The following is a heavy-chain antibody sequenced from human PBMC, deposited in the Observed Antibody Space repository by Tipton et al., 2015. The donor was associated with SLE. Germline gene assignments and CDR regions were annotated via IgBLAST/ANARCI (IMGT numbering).Heavy chain of an antibody. CDR3: ARCRGSCYSVDY. CDR1: GGSISSSSYY. V-gene: IGHV4-39*07. Sequence: TLSLTCTVSGGSISSSSYYWGWIRQPPGKGLEWIGSIYYSGSTYYNPSLKSRVTISADTSKNQFSLKLSSVTAADTAVYYCARCRGSCYSVDYWGQGTLVTVSS. CDR2: IYYSGST. D-gene: IGHD2-15*01. J-gene: IGHJ4*02.